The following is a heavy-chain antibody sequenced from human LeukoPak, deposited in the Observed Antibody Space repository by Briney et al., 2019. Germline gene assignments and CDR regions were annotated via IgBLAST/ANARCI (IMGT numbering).Heavy chain of an antibody. V-gene: IGHV4-34*01. Sequence: SETLSLTCAVYGGSFSGYYWSWIRQPPGKGLEWIGEINHSGSTNYNPSLKSRVTISVDTSKNQFSLKPSSVTAADTAVYYCARGPYGDHLDYWGQGTLVTVSS. J-gene: IGHJ4*02. CDR3: ARGPYGDHLDY. CDR2: INHSGST. D-gene: IGHD4-17*01. CDR1: GGSFSGYY.